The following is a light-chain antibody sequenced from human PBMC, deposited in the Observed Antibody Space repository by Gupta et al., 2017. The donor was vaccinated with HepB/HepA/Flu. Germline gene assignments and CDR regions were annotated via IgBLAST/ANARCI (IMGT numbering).Light chain of an antibody. CDR2: RTS. CDR3: QQDRNYWT. J-gene: IGKJ1*01. V-gene: IGKV1-5*03. Sequence: DIQMTQSPSTLSASVGDRVTISCRASQSISFWLAWYQQKPGKAPKLLIYRTSYLENGVPSRFSGSGAGTEFTLTSSSLQPDDCATYYWQQDRNYWTFGQGTXVEIK. CDR1: QSISFW.